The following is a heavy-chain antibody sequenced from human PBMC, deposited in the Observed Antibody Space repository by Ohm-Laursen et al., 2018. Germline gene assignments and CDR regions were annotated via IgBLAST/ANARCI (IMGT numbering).Heavy chain of an antibody. J-gene: IGHJ2*01. Sequence: TLSLTCTVSGGSISSYYWSWIRQPPGKGLEWIGYIYYSGSTNYNPSLKSRVTISVDTSKNQFSLKLSSVTAADTAVYYCARDSYYDSSGYYYSWYFDLWGRGTLVTVSS. V-gene: IGHV4-59*12. D-gene: IGHD3-22*01. CDR3: ARDSYYDSSGYYYSWYFDL. CDR2: IYYSGST. CDR1: GGSISSYY.